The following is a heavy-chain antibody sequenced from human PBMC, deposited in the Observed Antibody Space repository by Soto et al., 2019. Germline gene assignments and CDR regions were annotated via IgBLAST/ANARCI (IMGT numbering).Heavy chain of an antibody. D-gene: IGHD3-22*01. Sequence: SETLSLTCTVSGGSISSYYWSWIRQPAGKGLEWIGRIYTSGSTNYNPSLKSRVTMSVDTSKNQFSLKLSSVTAADTAVYYCARLFAYYDKEPGAFDIWGQGTLVTVSS. V-gene: IGHV4-4*07. CDR3: ARLFAYYDKEPGAFDI. CDR2: IYTSGST. CDR1: GGSISSYY. J-gene: IGHJ3*02.